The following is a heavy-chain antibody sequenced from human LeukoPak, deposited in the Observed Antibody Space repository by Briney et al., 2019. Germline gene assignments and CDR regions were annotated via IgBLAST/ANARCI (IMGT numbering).Heavy chain of an antibody. V-gene: IGHV3-30*18. J-gene: IGHJ4*02. CDR3: AKDPGDTAMVYFDY. Sequence: PGRSLRLSCAASGFTFSSYGMHWVRQAPGKGLEWVAVISYDGSNKYYADSVKGRFTISRDNSKNTLYLQMNSLRAEDTAVYYSAKDPGDTAMVYFDYWGQGTLVTVSS. CDR2: ISYDGSNK. CDR1: GFTFSSYG. D-gene: IGHD5-18*01.